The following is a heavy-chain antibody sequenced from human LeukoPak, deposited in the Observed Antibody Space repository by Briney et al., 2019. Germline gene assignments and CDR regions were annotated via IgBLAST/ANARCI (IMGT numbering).Heavy chain of an antibody. J-gene: IGHJ5*02. CDR1: GGSISSGGYY. CDR3: AREWGETMILGLREWGTVTQQGGYNWFDP. CDR2: IYYSGST. V-gene: IGHV4-31*03. Sequence: PSETLSLTCTVSGGSISSGGYYWSWIRQHPGKGLEWIGYIYYSGSTYYNPSLKSRVTISVDTSKNQFSLKLSSVTAADTAVYYCAREWGETMILGLREWGTVTQQGGYNWFDPWGQGTLVTVSS. D-gene: IGHD4-17*01.